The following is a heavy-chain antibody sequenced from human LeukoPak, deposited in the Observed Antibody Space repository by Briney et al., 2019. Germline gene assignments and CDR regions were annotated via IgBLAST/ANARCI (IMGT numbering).Heavy chain of an antibody. J-gene: IGHJ4*02. V-gene: IGHV4-59*01. D-gene: IGHD4-23*01. CDR2: IYYSGST. Sequence: SETLSLTCTVSGGSISGYYWSWIRQPPGKGLEWIGYIYYSGSTNCNPSLKSRVTISVDTSKNQFSLKLSSVTAADTAVYYCARDGNYGGDFDYWGQGTLVTVSS. CDR3: ARDGNYGGDFDY. CDR1: GGSISGYY.